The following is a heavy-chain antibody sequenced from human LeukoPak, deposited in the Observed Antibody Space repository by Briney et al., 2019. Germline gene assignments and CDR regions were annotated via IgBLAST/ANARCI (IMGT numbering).Heavy chain of an antibody. V-gene: IGHV1-69*06. CDR3: ARVDPYQLLSGWFDP. Sequence: RASVKVSCKASGGTFSSYAISWVRQAPGQGLEWMGGIIPIFGTANYAQKFQGRVTITADKSTSTAYMELSSLRSEDTAVYYCARVDPYQLLSGWFDPWGQGTLVTVSS. CDR2: IIPIFGTA. CDR1: GGTFSSYA. J-gene: IGHJ5*02. D-gene: IGHD2-2*01.